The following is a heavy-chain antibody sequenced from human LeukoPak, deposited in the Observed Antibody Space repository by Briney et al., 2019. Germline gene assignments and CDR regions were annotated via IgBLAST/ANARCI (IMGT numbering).Heavy chain of an antibody. CDR2: IYYSGST. J-gene: IGHJ5*02. D-gene: IGHD6-19*01. CDR1: GGSISSYY. CDR3: ARDDNSSGWYNWFDP. V-gene: IGHV4-59*01. Sequence: NPSETLSLTCTVSGGSISSYYWSWIRQPPGKGLEWIGYIYYSGSTNYNSSLKSRVTISVDTSKNQFSLKLSSVTAADTAVYYCARDDNSSGWYNWFDPWGQGTLVTVSS.